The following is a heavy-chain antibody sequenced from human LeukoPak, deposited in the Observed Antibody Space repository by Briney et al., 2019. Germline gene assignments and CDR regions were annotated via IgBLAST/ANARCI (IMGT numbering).Heavy chain of an antibody. CDR1: GVTFSSYW. Sequence: GGSLRLSCAASGVTFSSYWMSWVRHAPGEGLEWVADIKQDGSEKYYVDSVKGRFTISRGNAENSVYLQMSSLKTEDTAVYFCATGAAYISAWTIDYWGQGTLVTVSS. CDR3: ATGAAYISAWTIDY. CDR2: IKQDGSEK. J-gene: IGHJ4*02. V-gene: IGHV3-7*03. D-gene: IGHD6-19*01.